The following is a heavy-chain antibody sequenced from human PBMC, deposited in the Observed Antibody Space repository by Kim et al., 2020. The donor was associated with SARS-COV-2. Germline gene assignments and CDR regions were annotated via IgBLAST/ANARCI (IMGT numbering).Heavy chain of an antibody. V-gene: IGHV1-2*04. J-gene: IGHJ6*02. CDR2: INPNSGST. Sequence: ASVKVSCKASGYTFTGYYMHWVRQAPGQGLEWMGWINPNSGSTNYAQKFQGWVTMTRDTSISTAYMELSRLRSDDTAVYYCARDAGPECSSGWDTGQGMDVWGQGTTVTVSS. CDR3: ARDAGPECSSGWDTGQGMDV. CDR1: GYTFTGYY. D-gene: IGHD6-19*01.